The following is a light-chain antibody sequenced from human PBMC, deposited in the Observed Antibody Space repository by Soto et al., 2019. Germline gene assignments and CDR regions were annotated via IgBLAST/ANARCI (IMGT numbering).Light chain of an antibody. CDR3: QQYDSFPGT. CDR2: DAA. J-gene: IGKJ1*01. CDR1: QSISNW. V-gene: IGKV1-5*01. Sequence: DIQMTQSPSTLSASVGERVTITCRASQSISNWLAWYQQKPGKAPKLLIYDAAILESGVPSRFSGSGSGSDFTLTISSLQPDDFATYYCQQYDSFPGTFGQGTKVEVK.